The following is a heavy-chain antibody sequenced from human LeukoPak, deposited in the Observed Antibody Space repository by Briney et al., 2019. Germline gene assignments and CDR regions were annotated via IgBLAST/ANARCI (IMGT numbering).Heavy chain of an antibody. CDR1: GFTFSNYW. J-gene: IGHJ4*02. V-gene: IGHV3-7*03. Sequence: GGSLRLSCAASGFTFSNYWLNWVRQAPGKGLEWVANIKEDGSKKYYVDSVKGRFTISRDNAKNSLFLQMNSLRAEDTAVYYCARTLRGGGALDYWGQGTLVTVSS. CDR3: ARTLRGGGALDY. CDR2: IKEDGSKK. D-gene: IGHD3-16*01.